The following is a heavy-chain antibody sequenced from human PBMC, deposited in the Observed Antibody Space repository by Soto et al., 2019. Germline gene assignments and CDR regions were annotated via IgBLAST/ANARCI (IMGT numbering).Heavy chain of an antibody. CDR2: ISHTDRLT. CDR1: GFTFSYYE. Sequence: EVQLAESGGDLVQPGGSLRLSCVGSGFTFSYYEMNWVRQAPGKGLERVAFISHTDRLTHYPDSVKGRFTISRDNAKNSLYLQMTSLRVEDTGVYYCARVRQGCSANNCYFDPWGQGTQVTISS. D-gene: IGHD1-1*01. V-gene: IGHV3-48*03. J-gene: IGHJ5*01. CDR3: ARVRQGCSANNCYFDP.